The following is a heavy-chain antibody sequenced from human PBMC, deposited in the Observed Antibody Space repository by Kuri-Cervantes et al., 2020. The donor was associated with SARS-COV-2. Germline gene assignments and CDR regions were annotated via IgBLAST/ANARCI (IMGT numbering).Heavy chain of an antibody. CDR3: ASAPYDFWSGYYPYYFGY. CDR1: GFSLSTSGMC. CDR2: IDWDDDK. V-gene: IGHV2-70*01. D-gene: IGHD3-3*01. Sequence: SGPTLVKPTQTLTLTCTFSGFSLSTSGMCVSWIRQPPGKALEWLALIDWDDDKYYSTSLKTRLTISKDTSKNQVVLTMTNMDPVDTATYYCASAPYDFWSGYYPYYFGYWGQGTLVTVSS. J-gene: IGHJ4*02.